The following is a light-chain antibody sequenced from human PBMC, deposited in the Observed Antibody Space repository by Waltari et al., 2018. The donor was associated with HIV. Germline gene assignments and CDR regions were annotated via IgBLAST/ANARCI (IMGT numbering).Light chain of an antibody. CDR1: QSVRSN. CDR3: QQYDNWPPT. Sequence: EIVMTQSPATLSVSPGERATLSCRASQSVRSNLAWYQQRPGQAPRLLISGASTRATGVPARFSGSGSGTDFTLTISSLQSEDFAVYYCQQYDNWPPTFGQGTKVEIK. J-gene: IGKJ1*01. V-gene: IGKV3-15*01. CDR2: GAS.